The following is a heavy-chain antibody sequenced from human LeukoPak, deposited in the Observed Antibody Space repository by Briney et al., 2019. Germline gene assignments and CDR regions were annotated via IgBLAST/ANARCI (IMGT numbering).Heavy chain of an antibody. Sequence: PSETLSLTCTVSGGSISSYYWSWIRQPPRKGLEWIGYIRYSGSTNYNPSLKSRVTISVDTSKNQFSLKLSSVTAADTAVYYCARSSARVYFDYWGQGTLVTVSS. V-gene: IGHV4-59*01. CDR1: GGSISSYY. CDR3: ARSSARVYFDY. J-gene: IGHJ4*02. CDR2: IRYSGST.